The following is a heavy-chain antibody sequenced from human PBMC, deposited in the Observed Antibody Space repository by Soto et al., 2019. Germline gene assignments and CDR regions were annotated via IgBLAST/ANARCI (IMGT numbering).Heavy chain of an antibody. CDR2: IIPILGIA. J-gene: IGHJ4*02. CDR3: ARGKRYCSGGSCYIYYFDY. V-gene: IGHV1-69*02. CDR1: GGTFSSYT. D-gene: IGHD2-15*01. Sequence: VASVKVSCKASGGTFSSYTISWVRQAPGQGLEWMGRIIPILGIANYAQKFQGRVTITADKSTSTAYMELSSLRSEDTAVYYCARGKRYCSGGSCYIYYFDYCGKGTLVTVSS.